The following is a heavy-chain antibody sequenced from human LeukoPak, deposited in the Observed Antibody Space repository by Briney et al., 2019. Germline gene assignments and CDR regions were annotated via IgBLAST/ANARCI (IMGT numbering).Heavy chain of an antibody. D-gene: IGHD3-10*01. CDR1: GGSISSNY. V-gene: IGHV4-59*01. CDR2: IYYSGST. CDR3: ARGRSGHGGLDY. J-gene: IGHJ4*02. Sequence: PSETLSLTCNVSGGSISSNYWSWIRQPPGKGLEWIGYIYYSGSTNYNPSLKSRLTISLDTSKNQFSLKLNSVTAADTAVYYCARGRSGHGGLDYWGQGTLVTVSS.